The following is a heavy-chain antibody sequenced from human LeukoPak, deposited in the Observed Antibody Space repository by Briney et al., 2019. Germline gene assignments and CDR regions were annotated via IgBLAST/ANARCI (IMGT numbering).Heavy chain of an antibody. Sequence: SETLSLTCTVSGYSIGNGYYWGWIRQPPGKGLEWIGSIYHSGNTFYNPSPKSRVTISVDTSKNQFSLNLASVTAADTAVYYCAIKTRANRPLGSWFDPWGQGTLVTVSS. J-gene: IGHJ5*02. CDR3: AIKTRANRPLGSWFDP. CDR1: GYSIGNGYY. D-gene: IGHD3-16*01. V-gene: IGHV4-38-2*02. CDR2: IYHSGNT.